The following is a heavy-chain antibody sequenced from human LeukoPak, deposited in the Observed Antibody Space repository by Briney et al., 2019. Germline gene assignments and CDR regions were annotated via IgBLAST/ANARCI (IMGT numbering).Heavy chain of an antibody. CDR1: GFTVSSNY. Sequence: TGGSLRLSCAASGFTVSSNYMSWVRQAPGKGLEWVSVIYSGGSTYYADSVEGRFTISRDNSKNTLYLQMNSLRAEDTAAYYCASTFYGDSPPYWGQGTLVTVSS. CDR2: IYSGGST. D-gene: IGHD4-17*01. J-gene: IGHJ4*02. CDR3: ASTFYGDSPPY. V-gene: IGHV3-66*01.